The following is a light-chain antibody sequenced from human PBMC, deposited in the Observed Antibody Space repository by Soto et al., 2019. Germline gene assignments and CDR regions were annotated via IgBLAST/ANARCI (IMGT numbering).Light chain of an antibody. J-gene: IGLJ3*02. Sequence: QSALTQPASVSGSPGQSITISCTGTSSDVGLYNPVSWYQQLPGKAPKLIIYEVNERPSGISDRFSGSKSGNTASLTISGLQDEDEADYYCCSYVGSSILMFGGGTKVTVL. CDR3: CSYVGSSILM. CDR2: EVN. V-gene: IGLV2-23*02. CDR1: SSDVGLYNP.